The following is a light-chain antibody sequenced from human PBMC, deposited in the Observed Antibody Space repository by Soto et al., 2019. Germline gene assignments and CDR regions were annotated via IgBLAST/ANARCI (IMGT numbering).Light chain of an antibody. CDR1: QSVLSSSNNKNY. J-gene: IGKJ5*01. V-gene: IGKV4-1*01. CDR3: QQYYTTPVT. CDR2: WAS. Sequence: DFVMTQSPDSLAVSLGESATINCKSSQSVLSSSNNKNYLAWFQQKPGQPPRLLIYWASTRESGVPDRFSGSGSGTDFTLTISSLQAEDVAVYYCQQYYTTPVTFGQGTRLEIK.